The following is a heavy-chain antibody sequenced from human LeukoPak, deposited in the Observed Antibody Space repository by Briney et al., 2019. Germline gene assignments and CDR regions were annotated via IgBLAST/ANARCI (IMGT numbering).Heavy chain of an antibody. CDR3: AKDLNYGPELAYYFDY. CDR2: ISSSGSTI. J-gene: IGHJ4*02. D-gene: IGHD3-10*01. V-gene: IGHV3-48*03. CDR1: GFTFSSYE. Sequence: PGGSLRLSCAASGFTFSSYEMNWVRQAPGKGLEWVSYISSSGSTIYYADSVKGRFTISRDNSKNTLYLQMNSLRAEDTAVYYCAKDLNYGPELAYYFDYWGQGTLVTVSS.